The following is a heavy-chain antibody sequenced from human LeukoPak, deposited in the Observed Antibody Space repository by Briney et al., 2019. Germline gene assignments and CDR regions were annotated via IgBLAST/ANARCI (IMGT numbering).Heavy chain of an antibody. CDR1: EYTFTNYD. Sequence: GASVQVPCKASEYTFTNYDINWVRQATGQGLEWMGWINPNSGNTGYTQKFQGRVTMTRNTSLSTAYMELTSLKSEDTAVYYCAKDESPRIAADNYWGQGTLVTVSS. J-gene: IGHJ4*02. CDR3: AKDESPRIAADNY. CDR2: INPNSGNT. V-gene: IGHV1-8*01. D-gene: IGHD6-25*01.